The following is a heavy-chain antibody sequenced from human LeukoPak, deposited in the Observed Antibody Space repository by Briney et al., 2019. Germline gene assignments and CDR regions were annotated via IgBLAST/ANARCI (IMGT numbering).Heavy chain of an antibody. CDR3: ASPVRADAFDI. J-gene: IGHJ3*02. V-gene: IGHV4-34*01. D-gene: IGHD1-1*01. Sequence: SETLSLTCAVYGGSFSGYYWSWIRQPPGKGLEWIGEINHSGSTNYNPSLKSRVTISVDTSKNQFSLKLSSVTAADTAVYSCASPVRADAFDIWGQGTMVTVSS. CDR2: INHSGST. CDR1: GGSFSGYY.